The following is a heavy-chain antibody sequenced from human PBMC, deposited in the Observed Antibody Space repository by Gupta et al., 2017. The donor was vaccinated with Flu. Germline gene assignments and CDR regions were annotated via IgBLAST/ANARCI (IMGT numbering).Heavy chain of an antibody. V-gene: IGHV4-39*02. D-gene: IGHD2-15*01. CDR3: ARLCATDTCPRNSFDI. Sequence: QLHFQESGPGLVKPSETLSLICRVPGDSVNRARYYWGWIRTPPGKGLEWIGNIYYTGKTHYNPSLKSRVSMSLDTSKNHFSLSLTAVTAADAAVYFCARLCATDTCPRNSFDIWGPGTMVTVSS. CDR2: IYYTGKT. CDR1: GDSVNRARYY. J-gene: IGHJ3*02.